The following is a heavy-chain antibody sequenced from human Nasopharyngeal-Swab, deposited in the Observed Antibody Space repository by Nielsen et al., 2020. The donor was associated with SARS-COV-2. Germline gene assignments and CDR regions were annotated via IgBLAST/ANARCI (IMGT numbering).Heavy chain of an antibody. CDR1: GFTFSNYA. V-gene: IGHV3-30-3*01. Sequence: GESLKISCAASGFTFSNYAMHWVRQAPGKGLEWVAVISYDGSNKNYADSVKGRFTISRDNAKNSLYLQMNSLRAEDTAMYYCARLGGSSWFFDLWGRGTLVTVSS. D-gene: IGHD3-16*01. CDR2: ISYDGSNK. J-gene: IGHJ2*01. CDR3: ARLGGSSWFFDL.